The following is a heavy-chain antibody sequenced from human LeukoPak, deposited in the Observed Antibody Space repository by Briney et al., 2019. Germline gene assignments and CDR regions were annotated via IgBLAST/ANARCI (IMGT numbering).Heavy chain of an antibody. CDR1: GGTFSSYA. Sequence: ASVKVSCKASGGTFSSYAISWVRQAPGQGLEWMGGIIPIFGTANYAQKFQGRVTITTDESTSTAYMELSSLRSEDTAVYYCARDVTGTGDYYYYYGMDVWGQGTRSPSP. CDR2: IIPIFGTA. V-gene: IGHV1-69*05. J-gene: IGHJ6*02. D-gene: IGHD1-20*01. CDR3: ARDVTGTGDYYYYYGMDV.